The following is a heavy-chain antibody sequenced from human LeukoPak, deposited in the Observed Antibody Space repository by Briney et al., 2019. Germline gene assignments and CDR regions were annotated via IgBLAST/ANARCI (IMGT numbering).Heavy chain of an antibody. CDR3: ARGITTFGVVTYGMDV. J-gene: IGHJ6*02. Sequence: GGSLRLSCVASGFTFSSYSMTWVRQAPGKGLEWVSTISHSGDATFYPDSVKGRFAISRDNSKNTLYLQMNSLRAEDTAVYYCARGITTFGVVTYGMDVWGQGTTVTVSS. CDR1: GFTFSSYS. D-gene: IGHD3-3*01. V-gene: IGHV3-23*01. CDR2: ISHSGDAT.